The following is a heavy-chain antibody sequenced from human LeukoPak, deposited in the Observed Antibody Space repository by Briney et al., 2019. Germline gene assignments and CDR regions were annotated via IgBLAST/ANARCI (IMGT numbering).Heavy chain of an antibody. CDR3: ARGRGIAARPGDY. Sequence: ASVKVSCKASGYTFTDYYIHWVRQAPGQGLEWMGWINPNNGGTDYAQNFQGRVTMTRDTSINTAYMELTRLRSDDTALYYCARGRGIAARPGDYWGQGTLVTVSS. V-gene: IGHV1-2*02. CDR2: INPNNGGT. J-gene: IGHJ4*02. D-gene: IGHD6-6*01. CDR1: GYTFTDYY.